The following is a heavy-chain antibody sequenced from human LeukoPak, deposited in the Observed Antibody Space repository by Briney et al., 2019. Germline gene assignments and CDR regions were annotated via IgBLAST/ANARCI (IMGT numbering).Heavy chain of an antibody. V-gene: IGHV3-30*02. CDR2: IRYDGSNK. CDR3: AKAGGHCSSTSCYGAFDI. CDR1: GFIFSSYG. D-gene: IGHD2-2*01. J-gene: IGHJ3*02. Sequence: GGSLRLSCAASGFIFSSYGMHWVRQAPGKGLEWVAFIRYDGSNKYYADSVKGRFTISRDNSKNTLYLQMNSLRAEDTAVYYCAKAGGHCSSTSCYGAFDIWGQGIMVTVSS.